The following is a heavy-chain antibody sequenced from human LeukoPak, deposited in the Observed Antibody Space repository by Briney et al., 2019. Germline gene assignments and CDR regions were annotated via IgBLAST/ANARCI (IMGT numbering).Heavy chain of an antibody. CDR3: VRHDGRGGATMGALDS. Sequence: SETVSLTCTVSAESISSSRQHWGWMRQSPGKGLELIGSVYYGRTTYYNPSLNSRVTISVVTSKNQFSLQLHSVTAADTAVYYCVRHDGRGGATMGALDSWGQGSLVTVSS. J-gene: IGHJ4*02. D-gene: IGHD5-12*01. V-gene: IGHV4-39*01. CDR1: AESISSSRQH. CDR2: VYYGRTT.